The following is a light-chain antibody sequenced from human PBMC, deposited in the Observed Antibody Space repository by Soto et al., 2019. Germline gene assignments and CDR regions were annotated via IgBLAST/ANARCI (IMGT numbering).Light chain of an antibody. Sequence: EIVMTQSPATLSVSPGERATLSCRASQSVNRNLAWYQRKPGQAPRLLIYGASTRATGIPARFSGSGSGTEFTLTISSLQSEDFAVYFCQQYHNWPPLTFGGGTKVEI. CDR2: GAS. J-gene: IGKJ4*01. V-gene: IGKV3-15*01. CDR3: QQYHNWPPLT. CDR1: QSVNRN.